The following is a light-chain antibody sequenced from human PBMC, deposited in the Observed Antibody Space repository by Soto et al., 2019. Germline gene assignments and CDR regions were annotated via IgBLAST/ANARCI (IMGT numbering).Light chain of an antibody. J-gene: IGLJ1*01. CDR3: QSYDSSLSGYV. CDR1: RSNIGAGYD. Sequence: QSVLTQPPSVSGAPGQRVTLSCTGSRSNIGAGYDVHWYQQFPGTAPKLLIYANNIRPSGVPGRFSASKSGTSASLAITGLQPEDEADYSCQSYDSSLSGYVFGTGTKVTVL. V-gene: IGLV1-40*01. CDR2: ANN.